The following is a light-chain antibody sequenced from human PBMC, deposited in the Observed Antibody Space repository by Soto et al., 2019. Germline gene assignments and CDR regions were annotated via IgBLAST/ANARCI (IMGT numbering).Light chain of an antibody. CDR3: QQFDDWPT. J-gene: IGKJ1*01. CDR1: QSISTY. CDR2: DAS. Sequence: DLQMTQSPSSLSSSVGDSVTITCRASQSISTYLHWYQQKPGKAPKLLIYDASSLQSGVQSRFSGSGSGTDFTLTISSLQSEDFGVYYCQQFDDWPTCGQGTKVDIK. V-gene: IGKV1-39*01.